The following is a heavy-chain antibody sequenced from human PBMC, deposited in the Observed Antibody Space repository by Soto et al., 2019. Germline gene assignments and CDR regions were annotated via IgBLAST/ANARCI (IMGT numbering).Heavy chain of an antibody. CDR2: IYYSGST. CDR1: GGSISSYY. D-gene: IGHD3-10*01. CDR3: ARATGFGELSPFDY. J-gene: IGHJ4*02. Sequence: SETLSLTCTVSGGSISSYYWSWIRQPPGKGLEWIGYIYYSGSTNYNPSLKSRVTISVDTSKNQFSLKLSSVTAADTAVYYCARATGFGELSPFDYWGQGTLVTVSS. V-gene: IGHV4-59*01.